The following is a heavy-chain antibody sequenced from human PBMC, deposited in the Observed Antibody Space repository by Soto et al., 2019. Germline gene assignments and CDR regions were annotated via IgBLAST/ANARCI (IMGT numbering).Heavy chain of an antibody. Sequence: GGSLRLSCAASGFTFSSYAMSWVRQAPGKGLEWVSAISGSGGSTYYADSVKGRFTISRDNSKNTLYLRMNSLRAEDTAVYYCAKDKITGTTPNYYGMDVWGQGTTVTVSS. CDR2: ISGSGGST. CDR1: GFTFSSYA. D-gene: IGHD1-20*01. J-gene: IGHJ6*02. CDR3: AKDKITGTTPNYYGMDV. V-gene: IGHV3-23*01.